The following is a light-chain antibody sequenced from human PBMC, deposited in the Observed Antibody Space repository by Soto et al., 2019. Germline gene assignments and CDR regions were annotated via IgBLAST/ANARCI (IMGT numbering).Light chain of an antibody. CDR2: EVS. Sequence: QSALTQPASVSGSPGQSITISCTGTSSDVGGYNYVSWYQQHPGKAPKLMIYEVSNRPSGVSNRFSASKSGNTASLTISGLHAEDEADHYCSSYISSGIDYVFGTGTQLTAL. CDR1: SSDVGGYNY. J-gene: IGLJ1*01. V-gene: IGLV2-14*01. CDR3: SSYISSGIDYV.